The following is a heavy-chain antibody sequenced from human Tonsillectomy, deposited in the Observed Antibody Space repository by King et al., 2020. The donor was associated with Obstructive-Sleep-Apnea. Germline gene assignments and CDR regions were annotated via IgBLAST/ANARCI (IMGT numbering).Heavy chain of an antibody. CDR2: IIPLLGIA. V-gene: IGHV1-69*09. J-gene: IGHJ4*02. CDR3: ARVYYYDSSGYFYYFDY. CDR1: GGTFSSYA. Sequence: VQLVESGAEVKKPGSSVKVSCRASGGTFSSYAISWVRQAPGQGLEWVGGIIPLLGIANYAQKFQGRVTITADKSTGTAYMELSSLRSEDTAVYYCARVYYYDSSGYFYYFDYWGQGTLVTVSS. D-gene: IGHD3-22*01.